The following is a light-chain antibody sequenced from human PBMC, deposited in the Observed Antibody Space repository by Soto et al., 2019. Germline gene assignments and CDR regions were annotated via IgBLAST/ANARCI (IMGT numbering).Light chain of an antibody. CDR1: QSVSSY. CDR3: QQYNKWPRT. J-gene: IGKJ1*01. Sequence: EIVVTQSRGTLSVSPGERATLSCRASQSVSSYLAWYQQKSGQAPRLLIYDASTRASGIPARFSGSGSGTEFTLTISSLQSEDFAVYYCQQYNKWPRTFGQGTKVDIK. CDR2: DAS. V-gene: IGKV3-15*01.